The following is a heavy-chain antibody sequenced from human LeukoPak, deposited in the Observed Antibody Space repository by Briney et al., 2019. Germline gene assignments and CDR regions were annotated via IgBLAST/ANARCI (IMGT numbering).Heavy chain of an antibody. CDR1: GFTFSSYW. J-gene: IGHJ4*02. V-gene: IGHV3-7*01. Sequence: GGSLRLSCAAFGFTFSSYWMTWVRQAPGKGLEWVANIKQDGSEQYYVDSVKGRFAISRDNAKNSLYLQMNSLRVEDTAVYCCVRISTAAAGSDYWGQGTLVTVSS. CDR2: IKQDGSEQ. D-gene: IGHD6-13*01. CDR3: VRISTAAAGSDY.